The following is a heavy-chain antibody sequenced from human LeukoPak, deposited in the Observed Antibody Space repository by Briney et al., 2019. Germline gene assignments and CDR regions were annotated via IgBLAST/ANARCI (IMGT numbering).Heavy chain of an antibody. Sequence: SETLSLTCTVSGGSISSSSYYWGWIRQPPGKGLERIGSMYYSGSTYYNLSLKSRVTISVDTSKNQFSLRLSSVTAADTAVYYCARHERDYGDFDYWGHGTLVTVSS. D-gene: IGHD4-17*01. J-gene: IGHJ4*01. CDR3: ARHERDYGDFDY. CDR1: GGSISSSSYY. CDR2: MYYSGST. V-gene: IGHV4-39*01.